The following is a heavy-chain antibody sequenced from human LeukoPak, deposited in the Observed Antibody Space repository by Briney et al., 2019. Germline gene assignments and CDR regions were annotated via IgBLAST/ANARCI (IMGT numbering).Heavy chain of an antibody. Sequence: ESGPALVKPTQTLTLTCTFSGFSLRTSGMCVSWIRQPPGKALEWLARIDWDGDKWYSTSLKTRLTISKDTSKNQVVLTMTNMDPVDTATYYCARKGSAWNYFDYWGQGALVTVSS. CDR3: ARKGSAWNYFDY. CDR2: IDWDGDK. D-gene: IGHD6-19*01. V-gene: IGHV2-70*11. J-gene: IGHJ4*02. CDR1: GFSLRTSGMC.